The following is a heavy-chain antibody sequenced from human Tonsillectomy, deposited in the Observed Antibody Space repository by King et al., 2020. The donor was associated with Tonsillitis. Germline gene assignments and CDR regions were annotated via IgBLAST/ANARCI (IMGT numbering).Heavy chain of an antibody. J-gene: IGHJ3*02. Sequence: VQLVESGGGVVQPGRSLRLSCAASGFTFSSYAMHWVRQAPGKGLEWVAVISYDGSNKYYADSVKGRFTISRDNSKNTLYLQMNSLRAEATAVYYCARWPCSRTSCFRDAFDICGQATMVTVSS. V-gene: IGHV3-30*04. CDR1: GFTFSSYA. CDR3: ARWPCSRTSCFRDAFDI. D-gene: IGHD2-2*01. CDR2: ISYDGSNK.